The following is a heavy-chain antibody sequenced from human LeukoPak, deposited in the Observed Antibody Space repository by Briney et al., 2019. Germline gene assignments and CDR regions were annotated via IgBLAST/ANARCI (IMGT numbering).Heavy chain of an antibody. CDR3: ARRYCSSTSCFIDY. CDR2: IYYSGST. CDR1: GGSISSYY. Sequence: PSETLSLTCTVSGGSISSYYWSWIRQPPGKGLEWIGYIYYSGSTNYNPSLKSRVTISVDTSKNQFSLKLSSVTAADTAVYYCARRYCSSTSCFIDYWGQGTLVTVSP. J-gene: IGHJ4*02. V-gene: IGHV4-59*08. D-gene: IGHD2-2*01.